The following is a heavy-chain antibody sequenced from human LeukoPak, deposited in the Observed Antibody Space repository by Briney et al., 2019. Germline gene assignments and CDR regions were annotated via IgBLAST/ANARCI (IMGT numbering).Heavy chain of an antibody. CDR2: IAYDGSNK. D-gene: IGHD3-10*01. CDR3: AKDHDYYGLESY. CDR1: GFTFSSYG. Sequence: GGSLRLSCAASGFTFSSYGMHWVRQAPGKGLEWVAFIAYDGSNKYYADSVKGRFTISRDNSKNTLSLQMNSLRAEDTAVYYCAKDHDYYGLESYWGQGTLVTVSS. V-gene: IGHV3-30*02. J-gene: IGHJ4*02.